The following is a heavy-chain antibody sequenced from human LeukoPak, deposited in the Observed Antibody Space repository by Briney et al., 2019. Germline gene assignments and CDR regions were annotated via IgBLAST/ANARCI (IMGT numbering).Heavy chain of an antibody. V-gene: IGHV3-21*01. CDR3: ARGYRGFDI. D-gene: IGHD5-18*01. J-gene: IGHJ3*02. CDR2: ISSSSNYI. Sequence: PGGSLRLSCAASGFTFSSYTMNWVRQAPGKGLEWVSSISSSSNYIYYTDSLKGRFTISRDKAKNSLYLQMNSLRAEDTAVYYCARGYRGFDIWGQGTMVTVSS. CDR1: GFTFSSYT.